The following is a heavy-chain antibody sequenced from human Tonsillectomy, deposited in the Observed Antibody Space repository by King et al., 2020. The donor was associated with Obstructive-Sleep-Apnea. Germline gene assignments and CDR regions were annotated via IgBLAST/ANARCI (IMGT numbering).Heavy chain of an antibody. CDR1: GFTFSSYS. CDR2: ISSSSTTI. CDR3: ARGIFDDWYFDL. J-gene: IGHJ2*01. Sequence: VQLVESGGGLVQPGGSLRLSCAASGFTFSSYSMNWVRQAPGKGLEWVSYISSSSTTIYYADSVKGRFTISRDNAKNSLYLQMNSLGAEDTAVYYCARGIFDDWYFDLWGRGTLVTVSS. V-gene: IGHV3-48*04. D-gene: IGHD6-13*01.